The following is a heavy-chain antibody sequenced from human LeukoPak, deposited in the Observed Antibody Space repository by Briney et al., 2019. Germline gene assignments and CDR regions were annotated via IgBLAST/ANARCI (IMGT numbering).Heavy chain of an antibody. V-gene: IGHV4-34*01. D-gene: IGHD3-22*01. CDR2: INHSGST. CDR3: ARAAWGYLRRIYYYYYMDV. Sequence: SETLSLTCAVYGGSFSGYYWSWIRQPPGKGLEWIGEINHSGSTNYNPSLKSRVTISVDTSKNQFSLKLSSVTAADTAVYYCARAAWGYLRRIYYYYYMDVWGKGTTVTISS. CDR1: GGSFSGYY. J-gene: IGHJ6*03.